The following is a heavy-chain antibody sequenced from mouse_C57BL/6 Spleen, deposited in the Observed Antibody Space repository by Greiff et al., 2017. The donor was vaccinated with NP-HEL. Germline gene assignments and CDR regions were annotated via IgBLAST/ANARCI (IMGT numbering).Heavy chain of an antibody. D-gene: IGHD1-1*01. CDR3: ARDYGSNIYAMDY. CDR1: GFTFSDYG. CDR2: ISSGSSTI. J-gene: IGHJ4*01. V-gene: IGHV5-17*01. Sequence: EVMLVESGGGLVKPGGSLKLSCAASGFTFSDYGMHWVRQAPEKGLEWVAYISSGSSTIYYADTVKGRFTISRDNAKNTLFLQMTSLRSEDTAMYYCARDYGSNIYAMDYWGQGTSVTVSS.